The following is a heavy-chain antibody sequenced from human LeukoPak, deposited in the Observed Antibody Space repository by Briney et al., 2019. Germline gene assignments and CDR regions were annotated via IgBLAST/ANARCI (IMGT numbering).Heavy chain of an antibody. CDR2: INHSGST. Sequence: PSETLSLTCAVYGGSFSGYYWSWIRQPPGKGLEWIGEINHSGSTNYNPSLKSRVTISVDTSKNQFSLKLSSVTAADTAVYYCARDTGFTMSQGDHPFDYWGQGTLVTVSS. J-gene: IGHJ4*02. CDR1: GGSFSGYY. CDR3: ARDTGFTMSQGDHPFDY. D-gene: IGHD3-22*01. V-gene: IGHV4-34*01.